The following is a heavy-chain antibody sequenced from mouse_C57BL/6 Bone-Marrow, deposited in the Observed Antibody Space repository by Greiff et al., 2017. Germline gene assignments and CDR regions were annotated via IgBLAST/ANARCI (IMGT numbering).Heavy chain of an antibody. CDR1: GYTFTDYY. CDR2: INPYNGGT. J-gene: IGHJ3*01. V-gene: IGHV1-19*01. Sequence: EVQLQQSGPVLVKPGASVKMSCKASGYTFTDYYMNWVKQSHGKSLEWIGVINPYNGGTSYNQKFKGKATLTVDKSSSTAYMELNSLTSEDSAVYYCARYSNYFAWFAYWGQGTLVTVSA. CDR3: ARYSNYFAWFAY. D-gene: IGHD2-5*01.